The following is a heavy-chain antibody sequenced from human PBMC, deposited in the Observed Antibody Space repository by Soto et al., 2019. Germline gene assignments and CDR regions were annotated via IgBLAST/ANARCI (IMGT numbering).Heavy chain of an antibody. CDR1: GGSISSGGYY. Sequence: QVQLQESGPGLVKPSQTLSLTCTVSGGSISSGGYYWSWIRQHPGKGLEWIGYIYYSGSTYYNPSLKSRVTISVDTSKNQFSLKLSSVTAADTAVYYCARDQGKQPRPGSYNWFDPWGQGTLVTVSS. CDR3: ARDQGKQPRPGSYNWFDP. CDR2: IYYSGST. V-gene: IGHV4-31*03. J-gene: IGHJ5*02. D-gene: IGHD6-13*01.